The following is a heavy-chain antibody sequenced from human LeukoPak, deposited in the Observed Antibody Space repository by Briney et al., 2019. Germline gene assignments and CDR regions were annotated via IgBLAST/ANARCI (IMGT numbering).Heavy chain of an antibody. D-gene: IGHD3-22*01. J-gene: IGHJ3*02. V-gene: IGHV1-69*01. CDR2: IIPIFGTA. Sequence: SSVKVSCKASGGTFSSYAISWLRQAPGQRLEWMGGIIPIFGTANYAQKFQGRVTITADESTSTAYMELSSLRSEDTAVYYCARSPGDSSGYYYDDAFDIWGQGAMVTVSS. CDR1: GGTFSSYA. CDR3: ARSPGDSSGYYYDDAFDI.